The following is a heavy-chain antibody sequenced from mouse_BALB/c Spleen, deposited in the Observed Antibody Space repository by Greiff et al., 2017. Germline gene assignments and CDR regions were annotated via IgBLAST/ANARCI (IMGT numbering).Heavy chain of an antibody. J-gene: IGHJ2*01. CDR1: GFTFSSYW. D-gene: IGHD1-1*01. V-gene: IGHV6-6*02. CDR3: TVTTVYYFDY. CDR2: IRLKSDNYAT. Sequence: LVQPGGSMKLSCVASGFTFSSYWMSWVRQSPEKGLEWVAEIRLKSDNYATHYAESVKGKFTISRDDSKSRLYLQMNSLRAEDTGIYYCTVTTVYYFDYWGQGTTLTVSS.